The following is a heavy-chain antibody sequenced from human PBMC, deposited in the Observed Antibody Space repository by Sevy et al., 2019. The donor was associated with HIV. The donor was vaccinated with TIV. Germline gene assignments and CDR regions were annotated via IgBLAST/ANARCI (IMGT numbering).Heavy chain of an antibody. CDR3: AKVWTQAGAFDI. CDR2: ISGSGGST. D-gene: IGHD1-1*01. CDR1: GFTFSSYA. V-gene: IGHV3-23*01. Sequence: GWSLRLSCAASGFTFSSYAMSWVRQAPGKGLEWVSAISGSGGSTYYADSVKGRFTISRDNSKNTLYLQMNSLRAEDTAVYYCAKVWTQAGAFDIWGQGTMVTVSS. J-gene: IGHJ3*02.